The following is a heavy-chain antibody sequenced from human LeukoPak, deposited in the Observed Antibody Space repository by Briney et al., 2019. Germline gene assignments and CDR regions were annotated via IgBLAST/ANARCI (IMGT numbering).Heavy chain of an antibody. CDR2: IYYSEST. D-gene: IGHD3-22*01. CDR3: ASSPSGYWWNFDC. Sequence: PSDTLSLTCTVSGGSISSNNYYWGWIRQPPGKGLELIESIYYSESTYKNPSLKSRVTICVDTTKKQFSLKLTSVTVADTGVDYYASSPSGYWWNFDCWGQGTLVTVSS. J-gene: IGHJ4*02. V-gene: IGHV4-39*01. CDR1: GGSISSNNYY.